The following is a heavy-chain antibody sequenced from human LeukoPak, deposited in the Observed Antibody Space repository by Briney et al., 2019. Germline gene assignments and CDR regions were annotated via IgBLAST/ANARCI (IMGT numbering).Heavy chain of an antibody. J-gene: IGHJ4*02. D-gene: IGHD4-23*01. CDR1: GYSISSGYY. V-gene: IGHV4-38-2*02. CDR3: ARDARVNDY. Sequence: SETLSLTCTVSGYSISSGYYWGWIRQPPGKGLEWIGSIYYSGSTYYNPSLKSRVTISVDTSKNQFYLKLSSVTAAGTAAYYCARDARVNDYWGPGTLVTVSS. CDR2: IYYSGST.